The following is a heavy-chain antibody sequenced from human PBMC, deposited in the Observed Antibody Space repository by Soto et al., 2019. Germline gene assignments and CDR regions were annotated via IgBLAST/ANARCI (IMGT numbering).Heavy chain of an antibody. CDR1: GFSCSSHW. J-gene: IGHJ4*02. V-gene: IGHV3-74*01. CDR2: IISDGSTT. CDR3: ARGVAGSGTANDY. Sequence: EVQLVESGGGSVQPGGSLRLSCAASGFSCSSHWMVWVRQAPVKGLVLVSRIISDGSTTNYSNWVQGRFTISRDTAKNTVYLQMNSLRVEDTAVYYCARGVAGSGTANDYWGQGTLVTVSS. D-gene: IGHD6-19*01.